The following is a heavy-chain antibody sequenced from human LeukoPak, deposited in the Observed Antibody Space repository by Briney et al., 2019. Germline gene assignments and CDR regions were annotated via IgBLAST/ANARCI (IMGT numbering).Heavy chain of an antibody. J-gene: IGHJ4*02. D-gene: IGHD6-19*01. Sequence: SETLSLTCAVSGGSISSSIYYWGWIRQPPGKGLEWIGNIYYSGTTYYNPSLKSRVTISVETSENQFSLKLSSVTAADSAMYYCARLGSSAPLYYFDYWGQGTLVTVSS. CDR3: ARLGSSAPLYYFDY. CDR2: IYYSGTT. V-gene: IGHV4-39*01. CDR1: GGSISSSIYY.